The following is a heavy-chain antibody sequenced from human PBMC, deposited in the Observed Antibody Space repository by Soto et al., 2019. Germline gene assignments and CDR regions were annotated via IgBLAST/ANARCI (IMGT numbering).Heavy chain of an antibody. CDR1: GFTFSSYA. D-gene: IGHD3-3*01. J-gene: IGHJ4*02. V-gene: IGHV3-23*01. CDR3: GKGDWLSIILFDY. Sequence: EVQLLESGGGLVQPGGSLRLSCAASGFTFSSYAMSWVRQAPGKGLEWVSAISGSGGSTYYADSVKGRFTISRDNSKNMLYLQMNSLRVEDTAVYYCGKGDWLSIILFDYWGQGTLVTVSS. CDR2: ISGSGGST.